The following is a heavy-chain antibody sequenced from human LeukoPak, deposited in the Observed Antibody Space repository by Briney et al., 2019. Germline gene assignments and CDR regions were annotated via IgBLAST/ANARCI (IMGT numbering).Heavy chain of an antibody. J-gene: IGHJ4*02. Sequence: PSETLSLTCAVYGGSFSGYYWSWIRQPPGKGLEWIGEINHSGSTNYNPSLKSRVTMSIDTSKNQFSLNLTSVTAADTAVYYCARGGGERGYYFDYWGQGTLVTVSS. CDR3: ARGGGERGYYFDY. V-gene: IGHV4-34*01. D-gene: IGHD3-16*01. CDR1: GGSFSGYY. CDR2: INHSGST.